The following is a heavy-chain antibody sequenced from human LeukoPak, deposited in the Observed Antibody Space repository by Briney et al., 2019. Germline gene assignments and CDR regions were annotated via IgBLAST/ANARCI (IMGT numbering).Heavy chain of an antibody. D-gene: IGHD6-19*01. Sequence: SVKVSCKASGGTFSSYTISWVRQAPGQGLEWMGRIIPILGIANYAQKFQGRVTITADKSTSTAYMELSSLRSEDTAVYYCARESIAVAGSFDYRGQGTLVTVSS. J-gene: IGHJ4*02. CDR2: IIPILGIA. V-gene: IGHV1-69*02. CDR3: ARESIAVAGSFDY. CDR1: GGTFSSYT.